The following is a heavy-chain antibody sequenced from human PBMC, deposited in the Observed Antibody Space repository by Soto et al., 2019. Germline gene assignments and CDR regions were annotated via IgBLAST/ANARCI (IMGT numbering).Heavy chain of an antibody. CDR1: GGSITSNNL. Sequence: QVQLQESGPGLVKSSETLFLTCAVSGGSITSNNLWSWIRHPPGQGLEWIGEIYHSGSANYNPSLKGRLIMSVDKYKNQFSLKLNSVTAADTAGYYCARGSTTVVTPNRFDPWGQGTLVPVSS. D-gene: IGHD4-17*01. CDR2: IYHSGSA. CDR3: ARGSTTVVTPNRFDP. J-gene: IGHJ5*02. V-gene: IGHV4-4*02.